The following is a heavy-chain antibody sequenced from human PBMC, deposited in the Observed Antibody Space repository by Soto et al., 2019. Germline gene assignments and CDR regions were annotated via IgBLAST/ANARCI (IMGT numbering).Heavy chain of an antibody. Sequence: GGSLRLSCGASGFTFSTYGMHWVRQAPGKGLEWVAALSHDESNKFYADSVKGRFTISRDNSKNTLYLEMFSLRAEDTAVYYCVKEGRGSSTSCSRCYGLDVWGQGTTVTVSS. CDR2: LSHDESNK. V-gene: IGHV3-30*18. CDR1: GFTFSTYG. CDR3: VKEGRGSSTSCSRCYGLDV. D-gene: IGHD2-2*01. J-gene: IGHJ6*02.